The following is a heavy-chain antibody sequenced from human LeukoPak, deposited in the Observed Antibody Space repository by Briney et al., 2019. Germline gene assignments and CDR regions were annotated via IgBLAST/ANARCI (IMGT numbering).Heavy chain of an antibody. CDR2: IYYSGST. D-gene: IGHD3-10*01. J-gene: IGHJ4*02. CDR1: GGSISSYY. V-gene: IGHV4-59*01. Sequence: SETLSLTCTVSGGSISSYYWSWIRQPPGKGLEWIGYIYYSGSTNYNPSLKGRVTISVDTSKNQFSLKLSSVTAADTAVYYCARGSKFLYYGSGSYFAYWGQGTLVTVSS. CDR3: ARGSKFLYYGSGSYFAY.